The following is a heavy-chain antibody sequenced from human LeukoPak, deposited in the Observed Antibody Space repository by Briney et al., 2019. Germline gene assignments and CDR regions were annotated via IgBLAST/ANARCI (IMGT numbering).Heavy chain of an antibody. Sequence: GGFLRLSCAASGFTFSSYWMHWVRQAPGKGLVWVSRINSDGSSTSYADSVKGRFTISRDNAKNTLYLQMNSLRAEDTAVYYCARTRDSSGWYKVSDYFDYWGQGTLVTVSS. CDR2: INSDGSST. J-gene: IGHJ4*02. D-gene: IGHD6-19*01. CDR3: ARTRDSSGWYKVSDYFDY. V-gene: IGHV3-74*01. CDR1: GFTFSSYW.